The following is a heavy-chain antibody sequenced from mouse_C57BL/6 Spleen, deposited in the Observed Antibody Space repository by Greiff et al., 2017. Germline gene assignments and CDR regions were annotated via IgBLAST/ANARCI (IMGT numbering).Heavy chain of an antibody. CDR3: ARRKVWGGAMDY. Sequence: QVQLQQPGAELVRPGSSVKLSCTASGYTFTSYWMHWVKQRPIQGLEWIGNIDPSDSETHYNQKFKDKATLTVDKSSSTAYMQLSSLTSEDSAVYYCARRKVWGGAMDYWGQGTSVTVSS. CDR2: IDPSDSET. V-gene: IGHV1-52*01. J-gene: IGHJ4*01. D-gene: IGHD2-10*02. CDR1: GYTFTSYW.